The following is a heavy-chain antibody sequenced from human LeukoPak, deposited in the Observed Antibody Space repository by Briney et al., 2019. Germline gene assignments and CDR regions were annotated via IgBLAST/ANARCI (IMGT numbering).Heavy chain of an antibody. Sequence: GGSLRLSCAASGFTFSSYSMNWVRQAPGKGLEWVSSISSSTYVYYADSVKGRFTISRDSSKNTLYLQMNGLRAEDTAMYYCAKVSLNMVNDAFDIWGQGTMVSVSS. CDR3: AKVSLNMVNDAFDI. CDR1: GFTFSSYS. CDR2: ISSSTYV. V-gene: IGHV3-21*01. D-gene: IGHD4/OR15-4a*01. J-gene: IGHJ3*02.